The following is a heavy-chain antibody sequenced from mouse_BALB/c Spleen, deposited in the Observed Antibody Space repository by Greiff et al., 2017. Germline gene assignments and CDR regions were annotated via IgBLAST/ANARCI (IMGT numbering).Heavy chain of an antibody. D-gene: IGHD2-4*01. V-gene: IGHV14-3*02. CDR1: GFNIKDTY. CDR3: ARSDDYDGFAY. Sequence: DVQLQESGAELVKPGASVKLSCTASGFNIKDTYMHWVKQRPEQGLEWIGRIDPANGNTKYDPKFQGKATITADTSSNTAYLQLSSLTSEDTAVYYCARSDDYDGFAYWGQGTLVTVSA. J-gene: IGHJ3*01. CDR2: IDPANGNT.